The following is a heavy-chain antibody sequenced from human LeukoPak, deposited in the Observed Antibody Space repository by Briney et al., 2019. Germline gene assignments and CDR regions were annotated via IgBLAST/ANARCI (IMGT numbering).Heavy chain of an antibody. Sequence: SETLSLTCTVSGGSISSYYWSWIRQPAGKGLEWIGRIYTSGSTNYNPSLKSRVTMSVDTSKNQFSLKLSSVTAADTAVYHCARAGHGYDSSGYYHDDAFDIWGQGTMVTVSS. V-gene: IGHV4-4*07. CDR3: ARAGHGYDSSGYYHDDAFDI. CDR1: GGSISSYY. J-gene: IGHJ3*02. CDR2: IYTSGST. D-gene: IGHD3-22*01.